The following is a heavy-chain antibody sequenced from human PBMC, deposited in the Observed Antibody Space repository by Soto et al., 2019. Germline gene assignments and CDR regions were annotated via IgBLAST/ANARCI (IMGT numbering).Heavy chain of an antibody. CDR2: IWYDGSNT. CDR1: GFTFSSYG. CDR3: AGEIAAAIDQ. J-gene: IGHJ4*02. Sequence: PGGSLRLSCAASGFTFSSYGMHWVRQAPGKGLEWVAVIWYDGSNTYYADSVKGRFTISRDNAKNTLYLQMNSLRAEDTAVYYCAGEIAAAIDQWGQGTLVTVSS. D-gene: IGHD6-13*01. V-gene: IGHV3-33*01.